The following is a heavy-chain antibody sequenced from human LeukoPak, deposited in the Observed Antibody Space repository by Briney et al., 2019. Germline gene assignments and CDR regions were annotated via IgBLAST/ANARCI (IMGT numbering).Heavy chain of an antibody. CDR3: AKEGRIAPLYGLEPVLDY. CDR1: GFTFSSYG. D-gene: IGHD1-1*01. J-gene: IGHJ4*02. V-gene: IGHV3-33*06. Sequence: PGRSLRLSCAASGFTFSSYGMHWVHQAPGKGLEWVAVIWYDGSNKYYADSVKGRFTISRDNSKNTLYLQMNSLRAEDTAVYYCAKEGRIAPLYGLEPVLDYWGQGTLVTVSS. CDR2: IWYDGSNK.